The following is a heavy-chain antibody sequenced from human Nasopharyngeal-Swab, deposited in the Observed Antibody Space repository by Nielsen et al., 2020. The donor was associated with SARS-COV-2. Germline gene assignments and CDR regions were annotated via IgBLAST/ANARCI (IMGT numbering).Heavy chain of an antibody. CDR1: GFTFSSYA. J-gene: IGHJ6*02. CDR3: ARDSGAPMDV. CDR2: ISYDGSNK. Sequence: GGSLRLSCAASGFTFSSYAMHWVRQAPGKGLEWVAVISYDGSNKYYADSVKGRFTISRDNSKNTLYLQMNSLRAEDTAVYYCARDSGAPMDVGGQGTTVTVSS. D-gene: IGHD3-10*01. V-gene: IGHV3-30-3*01.